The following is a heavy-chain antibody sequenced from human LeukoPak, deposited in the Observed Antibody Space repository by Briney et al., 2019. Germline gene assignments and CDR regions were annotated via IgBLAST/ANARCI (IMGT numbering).Heavy chain of an antibody. CDR1: GGSFSGYY. V-gene: IGHV4-34*01. CDR3: ARRGPPRTMLRGVKSGWFDP. Sequence: SETLSLTCAVYGGSFSGYYWSWIRQPPGKGLEWIGEINHSGSTNYNPSLKSRVTISVDTSKNQFSLKLSFVTAADTAVYYCARRGPPRTMLRGVKSGWFDPWGQGTLVTVSS. CDR2: INHSGST. J-gene: IGHJ5*02. D-gene: IGHD3-10*01.